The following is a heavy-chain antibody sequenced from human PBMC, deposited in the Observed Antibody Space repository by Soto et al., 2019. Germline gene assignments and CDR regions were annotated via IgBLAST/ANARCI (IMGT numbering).Heavy chain of an antibody. D-gene: IGHD2-15*01. J-gene: IGHJ4*02. CDR1: GFTFSSYA. CDR2: ISSSGGST. CDR3: ARGGWWPPEY. Sequence: EVQLLESGGGLVQPGGSLRLSCAASGFTFSSYAMSWVRQAPGKGLEWVSGISSSGGSTYYADSVKGRFTISRDNSKNTLSLQMNSLRAEDTAVYYCARGGWWPPEYWGQGTLVTVSS. V-gene: IGHV3-23*01.